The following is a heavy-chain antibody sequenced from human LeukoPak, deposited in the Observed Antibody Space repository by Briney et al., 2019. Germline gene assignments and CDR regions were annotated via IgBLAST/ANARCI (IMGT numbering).Heavy chain of an antibody. Sequence: GGSLRLSCAASGFTVSSNYMSWVRQAPGKGLEWVSIIYSGGSTYYADSVKGRFTISRDNSKNTLYLQMGSLRAEDMAVYYCARGSGSYGAFDIWGQGTMVTVSS. CDR3: ARGSGSYGAFDI. CDR1: GFTVSSNY. V-gene: IGHV3-53*05. D-gene: IGHD3-10*01. CDR2: IYSGGST. J-gene: IGHJ3*02.